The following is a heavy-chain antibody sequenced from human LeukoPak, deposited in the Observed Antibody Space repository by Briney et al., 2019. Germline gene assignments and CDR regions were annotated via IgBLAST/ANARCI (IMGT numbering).Heavy chain of an antibody. V-gene: IGHV3-48*04. CDR2: ISPSSSAI. CDR1: GFTFSNYY. Sequence: PGGSLRLSCAASGFTFSNYYMNWVRQAPGKGLEWVSSISPSSSAIYYADSVKGRFTISRDNAKNSLYLQMNSLRAEDTAVYYCARGERPYSSSWYNVYWGQGTLVTVSS. D-gene: IGHD6-13*01. CDR3: ARGERPYSSSWYNVY. J-gene: IGHJ4*02.